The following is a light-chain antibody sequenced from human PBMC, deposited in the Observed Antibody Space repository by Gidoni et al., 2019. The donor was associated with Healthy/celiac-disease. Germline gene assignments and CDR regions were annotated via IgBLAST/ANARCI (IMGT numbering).Light chain of an antibody. Sequence: DIQMTQSPSTLSASVGDRVTITCRASQSISSWLAWYQQKPGKAPKLLIYKASSLESGVPSRFSGSGSGTEFTLTISSLQPDDFATYYCQQYNTYTCGQGTNLEIK. J-gene: IGKJ2*01. V-gene: IGKV1-5*03. CDR1: QSISSW. CDR2: KAS. CDR3: QQYNTYT.